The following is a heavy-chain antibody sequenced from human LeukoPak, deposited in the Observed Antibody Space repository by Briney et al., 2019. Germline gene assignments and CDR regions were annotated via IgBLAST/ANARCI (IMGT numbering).Heavy chain of an antibody. Sequence: GGSLRLSCAASGFTFSSYAMHWVRQAPGKGLEWVAVISYDGSNKYYADSVKGRFTISRHNSKNTLYLQMNSLRAEDTAVYYCARDAYESDTAMVIGNWFDPWGQGTLVTVSS. CDR1: GFTFSSYA. D-gene: IGHD5-18*01. V-gene: IGHV3-30-3*01. J-gene: IGHJ5*02. CDR2: ISYDGSNK. CDR3: ARDAYESDTAMVIGNWFDP.